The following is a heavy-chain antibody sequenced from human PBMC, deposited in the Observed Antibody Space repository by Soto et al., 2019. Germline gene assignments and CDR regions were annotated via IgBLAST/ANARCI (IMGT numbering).Heavy chain of an antibody. D-gene: IGHD3-3*01. CDR3: ARDRGGGDYFDY. CDR2: INAGNGNT. Sequence: QVQLVQSGAEVKKPGASVKVSCKASGYIFTSYANHWVRQAPGQRLEWMGWINAGNGNTKYSQKFQGRVTISRDTSASTVYMELSSLRSEDTAVYYCARDRGGGDYFDYWGQGTLVTVSS. J-gene: IGHJ4*02. CDR1: GYIFTSYA. V-gene: IGHV1-3*01.